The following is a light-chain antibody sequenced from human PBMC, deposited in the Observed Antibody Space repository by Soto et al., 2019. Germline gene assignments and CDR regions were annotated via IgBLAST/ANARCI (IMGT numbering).Light chain of an antibody. CDR2: DAS. V-gene: IGKV1-5*01. CDR3: QQYDSYSLT. J-gene: IGKJ4*01. Sequence: EIQMTQSPSTLSASVVDRVTITCRASQSISSWLAWYQQKPGKAPKLLIYDASSLESGVPSRFSGSGSGTEFTLTISSLQPDDFATYYCQQYDSYSLTFGGGTKVDIK. CDR1: QSISSW.